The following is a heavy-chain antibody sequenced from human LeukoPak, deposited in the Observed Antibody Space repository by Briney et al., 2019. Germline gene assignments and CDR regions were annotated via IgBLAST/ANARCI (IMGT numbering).Heavy chain of an antibody. CDR3: ARDPQWPLDY. D-gene: IGHD6-19*01. CDR2: ITSSSNYI. V-gene: IGHV3-21*01. CDR1: GFTFSSFS. J-gene: IGHJ4*02. Sequence: GGSLRLSCAASGFTFSSFSMNWVRQAPGKGLEWVSSITSSSNYISYADSVKGRLTISRDNAKNSLYLQMSSLRVEDTAVYYCARDPQWPLDYWGQGTLVTVSS.